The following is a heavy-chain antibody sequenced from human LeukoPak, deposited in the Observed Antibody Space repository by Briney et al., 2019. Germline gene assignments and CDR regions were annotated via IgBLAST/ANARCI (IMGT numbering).Heavy chain of an antibody. CDR1: GGSIISSSFW. J-gene: IGHJ3*02. Sequence: PSETLSLTCTVSGGSIISSSFWWGWIRQPPGKGLEWIGSIYYSGVSYYNTSLKSRVTISVDTSKNQFSLNLNSVTAADTAFYYCARAGYNYGTLTDAFDIWGQGTMVTVSS. V-gene: IGHV4-39*01. D-gene: IGHD5-18*01. CDR2: IYYSGVS. CDR3: ARAGYNYGTLTDAFDI.